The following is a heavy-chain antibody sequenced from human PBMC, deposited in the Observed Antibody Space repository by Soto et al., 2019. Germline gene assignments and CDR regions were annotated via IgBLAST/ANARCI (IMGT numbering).Heavy chain of an antibody. D-gene: IGHD6-19*01. J-gene: IGHJ6*03. Sequence: SETLSLTCTVSGGSISSYYWSWIRQPPGKGLEWIGYIYYSGSTNYNPSLKSRVTISVDTSKNQFSLKLSSVTAADTAVYYCARIRAVASHYSYMYVWSKGTTVTVSS. CDR2: IYYSGST. V-gene: IGHV4-59*08. CDR1: GGSISSYY. CDR3: ARIRAVASHYSYMYV.